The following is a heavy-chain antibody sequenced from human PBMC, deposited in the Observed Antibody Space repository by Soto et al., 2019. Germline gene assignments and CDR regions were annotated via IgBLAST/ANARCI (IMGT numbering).Heavy chain of an antibody. V-gene: IGHV4-59*01. CDR1: GGSISDYY. CDR2: MYYSGVT. CDR3: ARDHRSPNMCVTKRSGWFDT. Sequence: SETLSLTCTVSGGSISDYYWSWIRQSPGKGLEWIGYMYYSGVTNYNPSLKGRVFISVDTSKNQFSLKLTSVTAADTAVYYCARDHRSPNMCVTKRSGWFDTWGQGMLVTVSS. D-gene: IGHD1-26*01. J-gene: IGHJ5*02.